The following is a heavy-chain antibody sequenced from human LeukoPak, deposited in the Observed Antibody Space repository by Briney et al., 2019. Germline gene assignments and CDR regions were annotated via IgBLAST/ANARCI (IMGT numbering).Heavy chain of an antibody. CDR2: ISSSGSTI. Sequence: PGGSLRLSCAASRFTFSSYEMNWVRQAPGKGLEWVSYISSSGSTIYYADSVKGRFTISRDNAKNSLYLQMNSLRAEDTAVYYCASLYCSSTSCPGTHWGQGTLVTVSS. D-gene: IGHD2-2*01. J-gene: IGHJ4*02. V-gene: IGHV3-48*03. CDR3: ASLYCSSTSCPGTH. CDR1: RFTFSSYE.